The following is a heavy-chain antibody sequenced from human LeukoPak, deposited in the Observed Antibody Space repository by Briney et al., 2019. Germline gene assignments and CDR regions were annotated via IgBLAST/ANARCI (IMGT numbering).Heavy chain of an antibody. CDR2: ISSSGTTI. Sequence: GGSLGLSCAASGFTFSSYAMSWVRQAPGKGLEWISYISSSGTTIYYADSVQGRFIISRDNARSSLYLQMNSLRAEDTAVYYCARVGYSDFWSGYYWDYWGQGTLATVSS. D-gene: IGHD3-3*01. V-gene: IGHV3-48*01. CDR3: ARVGYSDFWSGYYWDY. J-gene: IGHJ4*02. CDR1: GFTFSSYA.